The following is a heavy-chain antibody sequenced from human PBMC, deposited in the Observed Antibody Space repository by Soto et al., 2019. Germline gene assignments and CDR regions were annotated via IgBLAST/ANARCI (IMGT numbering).Heavy chain of an antibody. Sequence: GGSLRLSCAASGFTFDDYAMHWVRQAPGKGLEWVSGISWNSGSIGYADSVKGRFTISRDNAKNSLYLQMSSLRAEDTAFFYCAKDFYDILTGSNWFDPWGQGTLVTVSS. D-gene: IGHD3-9*01. CDR1: GFTFDDYA. J-gene: IGHJ5*02. CDR2: ISWNSGSI. V-gene: IGHV3-9*01. CDR3: AKDFYDILTGSNWFDP.